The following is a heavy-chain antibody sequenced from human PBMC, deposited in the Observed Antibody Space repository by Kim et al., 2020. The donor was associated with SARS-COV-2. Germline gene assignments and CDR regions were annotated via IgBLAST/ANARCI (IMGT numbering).Heavy chain of an antibody. CDR1: GDSISSYY. CDR2: IYYSGST. D-gene: IGHD6-13*01. V-gene: IGHV4-59*01. CDR3: AGGQPWLDY. J-gene: IGHJ4*02. Sequence: SETLSLTCTVSGDSISSYYWSWIRQPPGKGLEWIGYIYYSGSTNYNPSLKSRVTISVDTSKNQFSLKLSSVTAADTAVYYCAGGQPWLDYWGQGTLVTVSS.